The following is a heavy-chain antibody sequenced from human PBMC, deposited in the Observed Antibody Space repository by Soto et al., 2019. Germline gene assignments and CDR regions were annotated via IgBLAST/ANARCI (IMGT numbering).Heavy chain of an antibody. CDR2: IMPLYAKP. CDR3: ASLNNWSSGDGRIDV. CDR1: GGTFNTYT. J-gene: IGHJ6*02. Sequence: QVQLVQSGAEEKKPGSSVKVSCKASGGTFNTYTISWVRQVPGQGLEWMGGIMPLYAKPTYAQPFLGRLTIAADEHTSIVYMELSSLRSQDTALYYCASLNNWSSGDGRIDVWGRGTAVTVSS. D-gene: IGHD1-26*01. V-gene: IGHV1-69*01.